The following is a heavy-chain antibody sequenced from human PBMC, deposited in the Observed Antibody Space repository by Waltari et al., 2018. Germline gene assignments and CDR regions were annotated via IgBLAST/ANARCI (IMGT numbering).Heavy chain of an antibody. D-gene: IGHD5-18*01. CDR1: GFPFSSYA. CDR3: ARGYSYGTYYFDY. Sequence: QVQLVESGGGVVQPGRSLRLSCAASGFPFSSYAMPWVRRAPGKGLEWVAVIWYDGSNKYYADSVKGRFTISRDNSKNTLYLQMNSLRAEDTAVYYCARGYSYGTYYFDYWGQGTLVTVSS. J-gene: IGHJ4*02. V-gene: IGHV3-33*01. CDR2: IWYDGSNK.